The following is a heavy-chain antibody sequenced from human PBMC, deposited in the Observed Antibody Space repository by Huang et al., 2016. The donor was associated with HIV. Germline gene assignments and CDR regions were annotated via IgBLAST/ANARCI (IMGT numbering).Heavy chain of an antibody. CDR2: MNPNRGNT. CDR1: GYSFASYD. CDR3: VRGWYIAALPYFDY. V-gene: IGHV1-8*01. Sequence: QVQLVQSGAEVRKPGASVKVSCEASGYSFASYDLNWVRQATGQGLVGMGWMNPNRGNTGSAQKFQGRVTMTRNTAISTAYMELSSLRSEDTAKYFCVRGWYIAALPYFDYWGQGTLVTVSS. J-gene: IGHJ4*02. D-gene: IGHD6-6*01.